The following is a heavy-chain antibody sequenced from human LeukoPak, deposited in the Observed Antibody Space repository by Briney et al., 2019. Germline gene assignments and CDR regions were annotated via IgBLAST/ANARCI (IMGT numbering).Heavy chain of an antibody. Sequence: GGSLRLSCAASGFTFKTYSMIWVSQAPGKGLEWVSSIRNSGTHVYYADSLKGRFTISRDNARNSLYLQMNSLRAEGTAVYYCAIDGSYDFWSRNYYMDVWGKGTTVTVSS. J-gene: IGHJ6*03. CDR1: GFTFKTYS. V-gene: IGHV3-21*01. CDR2: IRNSGTHV. D-gene: IGHD3-3*01. CDR3: AIDGSYDFWSRNYYMDV.